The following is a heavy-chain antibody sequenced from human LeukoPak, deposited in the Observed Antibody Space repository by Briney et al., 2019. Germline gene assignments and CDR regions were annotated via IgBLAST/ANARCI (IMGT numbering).Heavy chain of an antibody. CDR2: ISATGAYI. CDR1: GFTFSTYS. J-gene: IGHJ4*02. V-gene: IGHV3-21*01. CDR3: ARDRSGSSFDY. Sequence: GGSLRLSCAASGFTFSTYSMNWVRRAPGKGLEWVSYISATGAYIYYADSVKGRFTISRDNANNSLYLQMTTLRAEDTAVYYCARDRSGSSFDYWGQGTLVTVSS. D-gene: IGHD5-18*01.